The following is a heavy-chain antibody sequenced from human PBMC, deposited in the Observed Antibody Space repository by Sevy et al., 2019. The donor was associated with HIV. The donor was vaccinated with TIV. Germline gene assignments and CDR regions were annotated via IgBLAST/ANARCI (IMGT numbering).Heavy chain of an antibody. V-gene: IGHV3-53*01. CDR3: AIGSVSMVIAKDAFHI. CDR2: IYSEGSK. J-gene: IGHJ3*02. Sequence: GGSLRLSCAASGFTVSSNYMIWVRQAPGKGLEWFSVIYSEGSKNYADSVKGRFTISRDNSKNTLYLQMNSLRAEDTAVYYCAIGSVSMVIAKDAFHIWGQGTMVTVSS. D-gene: IGHD2-21*01. CDR1: GFTVSSNY.